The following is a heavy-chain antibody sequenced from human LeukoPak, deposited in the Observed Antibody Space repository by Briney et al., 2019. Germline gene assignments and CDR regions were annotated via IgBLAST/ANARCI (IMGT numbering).Heavy chain of an antibody. CDR2: IYYSGST. J-gene: IGHJ4*02. Sequence: SETLSLTCTVSGGSISSYCWSWIRQPPGKGLEGIGYIYYSGSTNYNPSLKSRVTISVDTSKNQFSLKLSSVTAADTAVYYCARGKREYSSSSRYFDYWGQGTLVTVSS. CDR3: ARGKREYSSSSRYFDY. D-gene: IGHD6-6*01. V-gene: IGHV4-59*01. CDR1: GGSISSYC.